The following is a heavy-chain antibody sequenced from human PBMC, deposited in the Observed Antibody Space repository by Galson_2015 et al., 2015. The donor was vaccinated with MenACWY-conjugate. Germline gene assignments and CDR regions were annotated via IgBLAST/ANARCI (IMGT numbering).Heavy chain of an antibody. CDR1: GGSINSYY. CDR3: ARGVNLASMAGY. J-gene: IGHJ4*02. CDR2: MYYSGSA. V-gene: IGHV4-59*01. Sequence: ETLSLTCTVSGGSINSYYWSWIRRPPGPGLEWIGYMYYSGSANYNPSLKSRVTISVDTSKNQFSLTMTSVTAADTAVYYCARGVNLASMAGYWGQGILVTVSS. D-gene: IGHD3-3*02.